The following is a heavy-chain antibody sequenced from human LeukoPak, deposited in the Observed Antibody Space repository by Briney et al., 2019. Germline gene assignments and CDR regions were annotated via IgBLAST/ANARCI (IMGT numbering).Heavy chain of an antibody. CDR2: ISSGSSYI. CDR3: ARVSSGSYYFGY. V-gene: IGHV3-21*01. Sequence: PGGSLRLSCAASGFTFSSYSMNWVRQAPGKGLEWVSSISSGSSYIYYADSVKGRFTISRDNAKNSLYLQMNSLRAEDTAVYYCARVSSGSYYFGYWGRGTLVTVSS. CDR1: GFTFSSYS. J-gene: IGHJ4*02. D-gene: IGHD3-22*01.